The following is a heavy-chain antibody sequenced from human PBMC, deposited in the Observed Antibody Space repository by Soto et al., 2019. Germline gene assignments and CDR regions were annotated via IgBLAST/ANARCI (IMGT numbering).Heavy chain of an antibody. Sequence: QITLKESGPTLVKPTQTLTLTCTFSGFSLSTRGVGVGWIRQPPGQALEWIALIYWDDDECYSPSLKNRLTITKDTSKNPAAHTMTNLDPVKTSTNYCAHRQLGYSHHFDYWGQGPLITVSS. J-gene: IGHJ4*02. CDR1: GFSLSTRGVG. D-gene: IGHD5-18*01. CDR3: AHRQLGYSHHFDY. CDR2: IYWDDDE. V-gene: IGHV2-5*02.